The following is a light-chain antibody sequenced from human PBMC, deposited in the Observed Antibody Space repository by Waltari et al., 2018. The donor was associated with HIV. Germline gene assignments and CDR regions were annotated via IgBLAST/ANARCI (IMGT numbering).Light chain of an antibody. Sequence: IQMTQSPASLSASVGDTVTISCRASQDIGFNVNWYQWRSGETPILLIVAASRLQNGVPPRFSGSGYGTHFSLTITGPQPGDFALYFCQQNYNLPYTFGQGTRVEVK. CDR2: AAS. CDR3: QQNYNLPYT. J-gene: IGKJ2*01. CDR1: QDIGFN. V-gene: IGKV1-6*01.